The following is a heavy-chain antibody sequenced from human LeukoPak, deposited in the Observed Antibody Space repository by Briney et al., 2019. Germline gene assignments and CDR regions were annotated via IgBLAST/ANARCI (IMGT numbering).Heavy chain of an antibody. CDR2: ISPSSTRI. CDR1: GFTFSSYD. D-gene: IGHD2-21*01. J-gene: IGHJ4*02. V-gene: IGHV3-48*04. CDR3: ARNIPVTRWGY. Sequence: GGSLRLSCAASGFTFSSYDMNWVRQAPGKGLEWVSYISPSSTRIDYAASVRGRFTISRDNAKRSLYLQMSSLRAEDTAVYYCARNIPVTRWGYWGQGTLVTVSS.